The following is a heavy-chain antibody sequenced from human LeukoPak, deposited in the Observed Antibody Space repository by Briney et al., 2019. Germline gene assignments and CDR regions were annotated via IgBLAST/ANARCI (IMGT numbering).Heavy chain of an antibody. D-gene: IGHD3-3*01. CDR3: ARENDSWSGYYMGYYYGMDV. CDR2: ISYDGSNK. CDR1: GVTFSSYA. J-gene: IGHJ6*02. V-gene: IGHV3-30-3*01. Sequence: PGGSLRLSCAASGVTFSSYAMHWVRQAPGKGLEWVAVISYDGSNKYYADSVKGRFTISRDNSKNTLYLQMNSLRAEDTAVYYCARENDSWSGYYMGYYYGMDVWGQGTTVTVSS.